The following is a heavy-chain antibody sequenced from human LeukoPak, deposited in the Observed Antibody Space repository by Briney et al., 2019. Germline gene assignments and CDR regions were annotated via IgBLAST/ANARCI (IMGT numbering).Heavy chain of an antibody. D-gene: IGHD1-1*01. CDR1: GGSLSNNNYY. J-gene: IGHJ4*02. CDR2: IYYSGSP. V-gene: IGHV4-39*01. Sequence: SETLSLTCAVYGGSLSNNNYYWAWIRQPPGKGLECIGSIYYSGSPYYNPSVKSRVTISVGTSKNQFSLRLSSVTAADTAVYYCATWRTAKTGFDYWGQGTLVTVSS. CDR3: ATWRTAKTGFDY.